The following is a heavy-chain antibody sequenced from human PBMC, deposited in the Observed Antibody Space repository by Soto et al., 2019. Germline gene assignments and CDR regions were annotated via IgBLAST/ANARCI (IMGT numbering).Heavy chain of an antibody. Sequence: SETLSLTCIVSGGSISSSSYYWGWIRQPPGKGLEWIGSIYYSGSTYYNPSLKSRVTISVDTSKNQFSLKLSSVTAADTAVYYCAREDRYFYYGSGSYYKGHYYYGMDVWGQGTTVTVSS. CDR3: AREDRYFYYGSGSYYKGHYYYGMDV. CDR2: IYYSGST. V-gene: IGHV4-39*01. CDR1: GGSISSSSYY. J-gene: IGHJ6*02. D-gene: IGHD3-10*01.